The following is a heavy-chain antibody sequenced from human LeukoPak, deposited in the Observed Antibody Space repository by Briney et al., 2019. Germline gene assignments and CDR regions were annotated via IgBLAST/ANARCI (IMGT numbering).Heavy chain of an antibody. J-gene: IGHJ4*02. D-gene: IGHD6-19*01. CDR1: GGTFSGYA. V-gene: IGHV1-69*05. CDR2: IIPIFGTA. CDR3: VPTAGYSSGWYNFDY. Sequence: SVKVSCKASGGTFSGYAISWVRQAPGQGLEWMGGIIPIFGTANYAQKFQGRVTITTDESASTAYMELSSLRSEDTAVYYCVPTAGYSSGWYNFDYWGQGTLVTVSS.